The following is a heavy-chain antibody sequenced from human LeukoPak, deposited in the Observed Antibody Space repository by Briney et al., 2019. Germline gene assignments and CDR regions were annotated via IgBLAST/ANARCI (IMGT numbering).Heavy chain of an antibody. D-gene: IGHD3-22*01. J-gene: IGHJ3*02. V-gene: IGHV3-7*01. CDR1: GLTFSSYW. CDR3: ARDGRDSSGYDDAFDI. CDR2: IKQDGSEK. Sequence: GGSLRLSCAASGLTFSSYWMSWVRQAPGKGLEWEANIKQDGSEKYYVDSVKGRFTISRDNAKNSLYLQMNSLRAEDTAVYYCARDGRDSSGYDDAFDIWGQGTMVTVSS.